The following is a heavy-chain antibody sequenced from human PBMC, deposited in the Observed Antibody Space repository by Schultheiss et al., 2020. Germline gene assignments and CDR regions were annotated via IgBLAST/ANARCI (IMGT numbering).Heavy chain of an antibody. CDR2: IYYSGST. CDR1: GYSISSGYY. Sequence: SETLSLTCAVSGYSISSGYYWGWIRQPPGKGLEWIGSIYYSGSTYYNPSLKSRVTISVDTSKNQFSLKLSSVTAADTAVYYCARRNSGSYSSYFDYWGQGTLVTVSS. CDR3: ARRNSGSYSSYFDY. V-gene: IGHV4-38-2*01. D-gene: IGHD1-26*01. J-gene: IGHJ4*02.